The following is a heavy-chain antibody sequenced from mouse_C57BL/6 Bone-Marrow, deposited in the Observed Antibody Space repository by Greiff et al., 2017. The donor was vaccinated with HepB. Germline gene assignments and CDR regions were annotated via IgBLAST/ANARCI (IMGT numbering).Heavy chain of an antibody. Sequence: EVQLVESGAELVRPGASVKLSCTASGFNIKDDYMHWVKQRPEQGLEWIGWIDPENGDTEYASKFQGKATITADTSSNTAYLQLSSLTSEDTAVYYCTTPRGAWFAYWGQGTLVTVSA. V-gene: IGHV14-4*01. CDR2: IDPENGDT. CDR1: GFNIKDDY. CDR3: TTPRGAWFAY. J-gene: IGHJ3*01.